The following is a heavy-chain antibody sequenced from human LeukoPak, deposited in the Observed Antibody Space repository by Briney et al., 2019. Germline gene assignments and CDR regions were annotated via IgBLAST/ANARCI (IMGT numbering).Heavy chain of an antibody. Sequence: SETLSLTCAVSGYSISSGYYWGWIRQPPGKGLEWIGSIYHSGSTYYNPSLKSRVTISVDTSKNQFSLKLSSVTAADTAVYYCAKDRSRINDVCHGDFDYWGQGTLVTVSS. CDR3: AKDRSRINDVCHGDFDY. CDR1: GYSISSGYY. CDR2: IYHSGST. D-gene: IGHD2-8*01. V-gene: IGHV4-38-2*02. J-gene: IGHJ4*02.